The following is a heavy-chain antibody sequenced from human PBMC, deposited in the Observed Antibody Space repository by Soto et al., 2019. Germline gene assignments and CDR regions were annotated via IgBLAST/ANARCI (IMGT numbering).Heavy chain of an antibody. V-gene: IGHV4-34*01. CDR3: ARVSSGWLRPYYFDY. Sequence: LDTLSLTCAVYGGSFSGYYWSWIRQPPGKGLEWIGEINHSGSTNYNPSLKSRVTISVDTSKNQFSLKLSSVTAADTAVYYCARVSSGWLRPYYFDYWGQGALVTVSS. J-gene: IGHJ4*02. CDR2: INHSGST. D-gene: IGHD5-12*01. CDR1: GGSFSGYY.